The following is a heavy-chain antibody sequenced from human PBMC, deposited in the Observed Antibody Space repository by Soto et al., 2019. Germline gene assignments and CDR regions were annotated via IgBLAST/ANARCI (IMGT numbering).Heavy chain of an antibody. V-gene: IGHV5-10-1*01. D-gene: IGHD3-10*01. CDR2: IDPSDSYT. Sequence: WVRQMPGQGLEWMGRIDPSDSYTNYSPSFQGHVTISADKSISTAYLQWSSLKASDTAMYYCARPNYYGSGSSYYGMDVWGQGTTVTVSS. J-gene: IGHJ6*02. CDR3: ARPNYYGSGSSYYGMDV.